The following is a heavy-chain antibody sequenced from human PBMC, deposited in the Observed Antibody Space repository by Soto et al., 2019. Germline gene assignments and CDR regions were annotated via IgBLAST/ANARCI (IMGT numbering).Heavy chain of an antibody. CDR2: INHSGTT. J-gene: IGHJ4*02. D-gene: IGHD3-3*01. V-gene: IGHV4-34*02. CDR3: ATSALRFLEWLPSAPLDY. CDR1: GGTFSGYY. Sequence: QVQLQQWGAGLLKPSETLSLTCAVYGGTFSGYYWSWIRQPPGKGLEWIGEINHSGTTNYNPSLKSRVTISADTSKKQFSLKLSSVTAADTAVYYCATSALRFLEWLPSAPLDYWGQGTLVTVSS.